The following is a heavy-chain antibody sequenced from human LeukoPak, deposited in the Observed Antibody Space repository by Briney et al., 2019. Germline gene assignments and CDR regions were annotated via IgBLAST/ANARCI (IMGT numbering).Heavy chain of an antibody. V-gene: IGHV3-74*01. Sequence: PGGSLRLSCAASGFTFSRFWMHWVRQAPGKGLVWVSRIYSDGSSTSYADSVKGRFTISRDNSKNTLYLQMNSLRAEDTAVYYCAKDHYDSSGNIGADYWGQGTLVTVSS. CDR3: AKDHYDSSGNIGADY. D-gene: IGHD3-22*01. CDR1: GFTFSRFW. J-gene: IGHJ4*02. CDR2: IYSDGSST.